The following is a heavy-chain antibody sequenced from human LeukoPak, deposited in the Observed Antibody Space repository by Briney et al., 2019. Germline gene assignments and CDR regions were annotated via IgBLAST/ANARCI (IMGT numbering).Heavy chain of an antibody. Sequence: KPSETLSLTCIVSGGSVRSDNYYWSWIRQPPGRGLEWIGYIYYGGSTNYNPSLKSRITISVDTSKNQFSLKLSSVTAADTAVYYCAKFGSNSWTRYFDPWGQGTLVTVSS. D-gene: IGHD6-13*01. CDR3: AKFGSNSWTRYFDP. CDR1: GGSVRSDNYY. J-gene: IGHJ5*02. V-gene: IGHV4-61*01. CDR2: IYYGGST.